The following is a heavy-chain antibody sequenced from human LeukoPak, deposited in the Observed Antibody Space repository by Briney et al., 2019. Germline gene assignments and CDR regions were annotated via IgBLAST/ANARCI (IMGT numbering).Heavy chain of an antibody. Sequence: GGSLRLSCAASGFTFSSYAMSWVRRAPGKGLEWVSSISSSSSYIYYADSVKGRFTISRDNAKNSLYLQMNSLRAEDTAVYYCARDRGCSSTSCFPDPYYYYGMDVWGQGTTVTVSS. D-gene: IGHD2-2*01. CDR3: ARDRGCSSTSCFPDPYYYYGMDV. CDR2: ISSSSSYI. CDR1: GFTFSSYA. J-gene: IGHJ6*02. V-gene: IGHV3-21*01.